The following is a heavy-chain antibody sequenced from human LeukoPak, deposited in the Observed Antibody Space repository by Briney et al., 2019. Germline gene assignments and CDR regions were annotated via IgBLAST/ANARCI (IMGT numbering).Heavy chain of an antibody. Sequence: ASVKVSCKASGYTFTGYYMHWVRQAPGQGLEWMGWINPNSGGTNYAQKFQGRVTMTRDTSISTAYMELSRLRSDDTAMYYCARDFIRFEELSVNFDYWGQGTLVTVSS. CDR2: INPNSGGT. J-gene: IGHJ4*02. D-gene: IGHD3-10*01. CDR1: GYTFTGYY. V-gene: IGHV1-2*02. CDR3: ARDFIRFEELSVNFDY.